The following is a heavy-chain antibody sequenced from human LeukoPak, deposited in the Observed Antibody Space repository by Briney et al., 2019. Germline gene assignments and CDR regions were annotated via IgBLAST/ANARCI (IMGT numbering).Heavy chain of an antibody. CDR2: LPPDELGI. Sequence: GGSLRLSCAASGFTFTSYWMHWVRQAPGMGLVWVSRLPPDELGIIYADSVKGRFTVSRDNAKNTVYLQMNNLRVDDTAMYYCVGTIASRGSEYWGQGALVTVSS. J-gene: IGHJ4*02. V-gene: IGHV3-74*01. CDR1: GFTFTSYW. D-gene: IGHD6-6*01. CDR3: VGTIASRGSEY.